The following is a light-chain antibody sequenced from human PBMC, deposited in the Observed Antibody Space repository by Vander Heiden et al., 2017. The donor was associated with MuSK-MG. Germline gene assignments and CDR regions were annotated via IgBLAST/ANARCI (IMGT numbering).Light chain of an antibody. CDR2: QDS. CDR3: QAWDSSTVV. V-gene: IGLV3-1*01. Sequence: SYELTQPPSVSVSPGQTASITCSGDKLGNKYAYWYQQKPGQSPVLVIYQDSKRPSGIPERFSGSNSGNTATLTISGTQAIDEADYYCQAWDSSTVVFGGGTKL. J-gene: IGLJ2*01. CDR1: KLGNKY.